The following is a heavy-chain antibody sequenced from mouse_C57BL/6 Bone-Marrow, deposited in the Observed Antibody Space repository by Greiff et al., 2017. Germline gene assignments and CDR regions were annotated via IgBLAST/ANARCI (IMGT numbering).Heavy chain of an antibody. V-gene: IGHV8-12*01. D-gene: IGHD1-3*01. CDR2: IYWDDDK. CDR3: ARSWDRCSSHYFDY. Sequence: LKESGPGILQSSQTLSLTCSFSGFSLSTSGMGVSWIRQPSGKGLEWLAHIYWDDDKRYNPSLKSRLTISKDTSRNQVFLKLTSVDTADTATYYCARSWDRCSSHYFDYWGQGTTLTVSS. CDR1: GFSLSTSGMG. J-gene: IGHJ2*01.